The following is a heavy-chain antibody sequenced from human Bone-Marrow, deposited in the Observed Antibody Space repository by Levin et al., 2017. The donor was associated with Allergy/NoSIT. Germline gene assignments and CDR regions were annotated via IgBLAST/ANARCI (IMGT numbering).Heavy chain of an antibody. D-gene: IGHD2-8*02. Sequence: GESLKISCAASGFSFSSYAMHWVRQVPGKGLEWVALISYDGSNKYYADSVKGRFTISRDNSKNTLYLQMNSLRAEDTAVYSCARVQVGRGSHYYYYYYGMDVWGQGTTVTVSS. V-gene: IGHV3-30-3*01. CDR1: GFSFSSYA. CDR2: ISYDGSNK. CDR3: ARVQVGRGSHYYYYYYGMDV. J-gene: IGHJ6*02.